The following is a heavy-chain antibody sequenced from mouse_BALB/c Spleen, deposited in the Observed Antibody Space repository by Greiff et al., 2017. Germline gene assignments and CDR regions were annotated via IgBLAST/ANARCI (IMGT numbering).Heavy chain of an antibody. Sequence: QVQLQQSGAELARPGASVKMSCKASGYTFTSYTMHWVKQRPGQGLEWIGYINPSSGYTNYNQKFKDKATLTADKSSSTAYMQLSSLTSEDSAVYYCAYYDYDEAWFAYWGQGTLVTVSA. J-gene: IGHJ3*01. CDR3: AYYDYDEAWFAY. CDR1: GYTFTSYT. CDR2: INPSSGYT. D-gene: IGHD2-4*01. V-gene: IGHV1-4*01.